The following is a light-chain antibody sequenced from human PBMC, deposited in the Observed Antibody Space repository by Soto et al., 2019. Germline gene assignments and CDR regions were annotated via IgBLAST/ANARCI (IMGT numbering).Light chain of an antibody. CDR3: CSYAGTYPLV. Sequence: QSVLTQPRSVSGSPGQSVTISCTGTSSDVGGYNYVSWYQQHPGKAPKLMIYDVNKRPSGVPDRFSGSKSGNTASLTISGLQAEDEADYHCCSYAGTYPLVFGGGTKLTVL. CDR1: SSDVGGYNY. CDR2: DVN. J-gene: IGLJ2*01. V-gene: IGLV2-11*01.